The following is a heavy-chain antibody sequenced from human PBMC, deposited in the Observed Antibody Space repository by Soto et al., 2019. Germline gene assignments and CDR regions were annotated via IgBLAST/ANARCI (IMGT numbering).Heavy chain of an antibody. CDR1: GYTFTSYY. D-gene: IGHD3-16*01. Sequence: QVQLVQSGAEVKKPGASVKVSCKASGYTFTSYYMHWVRQAPGQGLEWMGIINPSGGSTSYAQKFQGKVTMTRDTSPSTVYRALSSLRYEDTAVYYCARTPYGARGIFDYWGQGTLVTVSS. J-gene: IGHJ4*02. V-gene: IGHV1-46*03. CDR3: ARTPYGARGIFDY. CDR2: INPSGGST.